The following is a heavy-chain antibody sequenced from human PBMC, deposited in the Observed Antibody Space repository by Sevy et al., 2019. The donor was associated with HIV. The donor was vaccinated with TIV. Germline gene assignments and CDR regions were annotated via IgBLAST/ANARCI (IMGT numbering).Heavy chain of an antibody. J-gene: IGHJ4*02. CDR2: ISYDGSNK. CDR3: ARVACSSTSCFDY. Sequence: GGSLRLSCAASGFTFSSYAMHWVRQAPGKGLEWVAVISYDGSNKYYADSVKGRFTISRDNSKNTLYLQMNSLRAEDTAVYYCARVACSSTSCFDYWGQGTLVTVSS. CDR1: GFTFSSYA. D-gene: IGHD2-2*01. V-gene: IGHV3-30-3*01.